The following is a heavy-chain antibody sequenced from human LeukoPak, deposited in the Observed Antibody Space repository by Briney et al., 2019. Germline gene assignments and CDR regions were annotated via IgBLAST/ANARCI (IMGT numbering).Heavy chain of an antibody. CDR1: GFTFSSYG. D-gene: IGHD1-26*01. Sequence: GGSLRLSCAASGFTFSSYGMHWVRQAPGKGLEWVAVISYDGSNKYCADSVKGRFTISRDNSKNTLYLQMNSLRAGDTAVYYCAKDLGYATTAWLSWGQGTLVTVSS. CDR3: AKDLGYATTAWLS. J-gene: IGHJ5*02. CDR2: ISYDGSNK. V-gene: IGHV3-30*18.